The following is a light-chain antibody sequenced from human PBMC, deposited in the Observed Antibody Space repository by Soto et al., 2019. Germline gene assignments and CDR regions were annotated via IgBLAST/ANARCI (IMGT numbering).Light chain of an antibody. V-gene: IGKV1-5*01. CDR2: AAS. CDR3: LLDYAYFWA. Sequence: DIQMTQSPSTLSASVGDRVTITCRASQNVTTWLAWYQHKPGKVPKLLIYAASTLQSGVPSGFSGSGSGRDFTLTISSLQPEDFATYYCLLDYAYFWAFGQGTKVDIK. J-gene: IGKJ1*01. CDR1: QNVTTW.